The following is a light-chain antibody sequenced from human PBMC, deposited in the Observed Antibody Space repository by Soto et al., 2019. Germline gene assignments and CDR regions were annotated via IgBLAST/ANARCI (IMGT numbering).Light chain of an antibody. V-gene: IGLV1-40*01. Sequence: QSVLTQPPSVSGAPGQRVTISCTGSSSNIGADYDVHWYQQLPGTPPKLLMFGNSNRPSGVPDRVSGSKSGTSASLTISGIQAEDEGDYSRQSSENALSESVFGTGTKATVL. CDR3: QSSENALSESV. J-gene: IGLJ1*01. CDR1: SSNIGADYD. CDR2: GNS.